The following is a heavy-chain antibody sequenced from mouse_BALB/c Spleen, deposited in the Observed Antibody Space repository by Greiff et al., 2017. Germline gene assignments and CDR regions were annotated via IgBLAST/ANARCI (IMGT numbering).Heavy chain of an antibody. D-gene: IGHD3-3*01. CDR1: GYAFTSYN. V-gene: IGHV1S135*01. CDR2: IDPYNGGT. Sequence: EVQRVESGPELVKPGASVKVSCKASGYAFTSYNMYWVKQSHGKSLEWIGYIDPYNGGTSYNQKFKGKATLTVDKSSSTAYMHLNSLTSEDSAVYYCAREGLYAMDYWGQGTSVTVSS. J-gene: IGHJ4*01. CDR3: AREGLYAMDY.